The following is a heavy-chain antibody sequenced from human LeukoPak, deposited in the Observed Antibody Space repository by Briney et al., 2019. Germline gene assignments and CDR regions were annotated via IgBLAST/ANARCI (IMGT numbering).Heavy chain of an antibody. Sequence: PGGSLRLSCAASGFTVSTYYMSWARQAPGKGLEWVSVIYSDGTTYYADSVKGRFTSSRDYYKNTVFLRMNSLRGEDSAVYYCARHTHPRGYYYYMDVWGKGTTVTVSS. CDR3: ARHTHPRGYYYYMDV. J-gene: IGHJ6*03. CDR1: GFTVSTYY. D-gene: IGHD5-18*01. V-gene: IGHV3-66*02. CDR2: IYSDGTT.